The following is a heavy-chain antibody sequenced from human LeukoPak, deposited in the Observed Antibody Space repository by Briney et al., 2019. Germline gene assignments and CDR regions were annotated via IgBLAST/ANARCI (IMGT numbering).Heavy chain of an antibody. J-gene: IGHJ5*02. V-gene: IGHV3-74*01. CDR3: AKSNRAGFDP. Sequence: GGSLRLSCAASGFTFSSYWMHWVRQAPGKGLVWVSRINGDGSRTNYADSVKGRFTISRDNSKNTLYLQMNNLRAEDTAVYYCAKSNRAGFDPWGQGTLVTVSS. D-gene: IGHD2/OR15-2a*01. CDR1: GFTFSSYW. CDR2: INGDGSRT.